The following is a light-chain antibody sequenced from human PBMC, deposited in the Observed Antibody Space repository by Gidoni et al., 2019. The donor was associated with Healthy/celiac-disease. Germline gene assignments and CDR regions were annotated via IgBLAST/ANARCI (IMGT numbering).Light chain of an antibody. J-gene: IGKJ2*03. CDR3: QQYNSYPYS. Sequence: DIQITQSPSALSASVGDRVTITCRASQRISSWLAWHQQKPGKASKLLIYKASSLERGVPSRFSGSGSRTEFTHTISSLQPDDFATYYCQQYNSYPYSFGQGTKLEIK. CDR2: KAS. CDR1: QRISSW. V-gene: IGKV1-5*03.